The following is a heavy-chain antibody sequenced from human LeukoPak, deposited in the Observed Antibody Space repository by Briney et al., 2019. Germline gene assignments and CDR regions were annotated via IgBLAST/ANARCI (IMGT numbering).Heavy chain of an antibody. V-gene: IGHV3-7*01. CDR2: IRQDGSKI. CDR1: GFTFSTYW. D-gene: IGHD3-10*01. J-gene: IGHJ4*02. Sequence: GGSLRLSCAASGFTFSTYWMSWVRQAPGKGLEWVANIRQDGSKIYYVDSVKGRFTISRDNAKNSLYLQMNSLRAEDTAVYYCARDLGIDYGSVDNWGQGTLVTVSS. CDR3: ARDLGIDYGSVDN.